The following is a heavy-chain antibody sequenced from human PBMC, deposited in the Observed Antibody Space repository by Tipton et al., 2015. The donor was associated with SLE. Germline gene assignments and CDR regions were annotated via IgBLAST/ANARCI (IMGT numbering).Heavy chain of an antibody. J-gene: IGHJ2*01. V-gene: IGHV4-34*01. CDR1: GGSFSGYY. Sequence: TLSLTCDVNGGSFSGYYWSWIRQSPGKGLEWIGEVNHLGTIYYNASLKSRVTISIDTSKSHFSLKLTSVTAADTAIYYCVRDPLQDYIQRKDWYFNLWGRGTLVTVSS. CDR2: VNHLGTI. CDR3: VRDPLQDYIQRKDWYFNL. D-gene: IGHD4-11*01.